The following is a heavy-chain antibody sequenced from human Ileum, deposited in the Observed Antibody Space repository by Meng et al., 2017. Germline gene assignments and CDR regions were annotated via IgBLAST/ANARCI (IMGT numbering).Heavy chain of an antibody. J-gene: IGHJ4*02. CDR2: KNHSGSN. D-gene: IGHD3-16*01. V-gene: IGHV4-34*01. CDR1: GGYLGGDD. Sequence: LQQCGAGPLQRSVSQSLTDQVSGGYLGGDDCIWIRHPPGKGLEWMGKKNHSGSNNHNPSLKSRVTISVDTSKTQFALKLSSVTAADAAVYYCARGGGRYGPDFDYWGQGTLVTVSS. CDR3: ARGGGRYGPDFDY.